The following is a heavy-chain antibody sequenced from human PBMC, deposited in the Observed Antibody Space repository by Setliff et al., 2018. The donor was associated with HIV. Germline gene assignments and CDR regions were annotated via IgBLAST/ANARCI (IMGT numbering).Heavy chain of an antibody. CDR2: IPYSGST. J-gene: IGHJ5*02. CDR3: ARGGTSSNWFDP. Sequence: SETLSLTCTVSGGSISSGDYYWSWVRQTPGKGLEWIGSIPYSGSTNHNPSLKSRVTISIDTSKNQFSLKLTSVTAADTAVYYCARGGTSSNWFDPWGQGTLVTVSS. V-gene: IGHV4-61*08. CDR1: GGSISSGDYY. D-gene: IGHD1-26*01.